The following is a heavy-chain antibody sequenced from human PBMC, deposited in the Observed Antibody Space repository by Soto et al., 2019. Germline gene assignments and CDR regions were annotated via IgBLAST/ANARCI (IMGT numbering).Heavy chain of an antibody. D-gene: IGHD3-22*01. V-gene: IGHV3-33*01. CDR1: GFTFSSYG. CDR3: ATSSGYYYYYFDY. J-gene: IGHJ4*02. CDR2: IWYDGSNK. Sequence: QVQLVESGGGVVQPGRSLRLSCAASGFTFSSYGMHWVRQAPGKGLEWVAVIWYDGSNKYYADSVKGRFTISRDNSKNTLYLEMTCLRAEDTAVYYCATSSGYYYYYFDYWGQGTLVTVSS.